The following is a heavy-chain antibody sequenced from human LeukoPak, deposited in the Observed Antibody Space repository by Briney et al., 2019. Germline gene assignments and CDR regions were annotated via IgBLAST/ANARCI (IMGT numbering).Heavy chain of an antibody. Sequence: SETLSLTCTVSGGSISSYYWSWIRQPPGKGLEWIGYIYYSGSTYYNPSLKSRVTISVDTSKNQFSLKLSSVTAADTAVYYCATPASEFRGGYHFDYWGQGSLVTVSS. V-gene: IGHV4-59*08. CDR1: GGSISSYY. J-gene: IGHJ4*02. CDR2: IYYSGST. CDR3: ATPASEFRGGYHFDY. D-gene: IGHD1-26*01.